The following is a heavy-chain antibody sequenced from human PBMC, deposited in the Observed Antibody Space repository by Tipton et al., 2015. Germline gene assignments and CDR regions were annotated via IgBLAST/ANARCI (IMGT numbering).Heavy chain of an antibody. CDR1: GYSFSNFW. J-gene: IGHJ3*02. CDR3: ARQGGAFDI. Sequence: QLVQSGAEVKKPGESLKISCKASGYSFSNFWIAWVRQMPGKGLEWMGIIYPGDSETKYSPSFEGLVTISADKSTSTAYLQWSSLKASDTAVYYCARQGGAFDIWGQGTMVTVSS. V-gene: IGHV5-51*01. CDR2: IYPGDSET.